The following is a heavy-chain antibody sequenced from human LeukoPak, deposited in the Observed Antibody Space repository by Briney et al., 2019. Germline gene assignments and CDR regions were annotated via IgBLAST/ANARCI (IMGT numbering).Heavy chain of an antibody. CDR2: IYTSGGT. CDR3: ARVGGAGYYYYMDV. Sequence: SQTRSLTCTVSGGSISSGSYYWSWIRQPAGKGLEWIGRIYTSGGTHSNPSLKSRVTISVDTSKNQFSLKLSSVTAADTAVYYCARVGGAGYYYYMDVWGKGTTVTVSS. D-gene: IGHD2-21*01. V-gene: IGHV4-61*02. J-gene: IGHJ6*03. CDR1: GGSISSGSYY.